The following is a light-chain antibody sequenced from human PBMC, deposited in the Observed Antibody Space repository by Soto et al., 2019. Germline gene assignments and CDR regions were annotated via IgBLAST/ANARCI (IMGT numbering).Light chain of an antibody. CDR3: QHSYSPPPVT. CDR1: QSIGKF. J-gene: IGKJ5*01. CDR2: AAS. Sequence: DIQMTQSPSSLSSSVGDRVTITCRASQSIGKFLNWYQQKPGKAPTLLIYAASSLHSGVPSRFSGSGSGTDFTLTISSLQHDYYATYCCQHSYSPPPVTFGPGTRLEIK. V-gene: IGKV1-39*01.